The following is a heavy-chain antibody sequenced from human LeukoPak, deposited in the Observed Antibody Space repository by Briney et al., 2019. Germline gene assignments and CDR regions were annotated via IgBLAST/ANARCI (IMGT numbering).Heavy chain of an antibody. CDR1: GYTFSGYY. J-gene: IGHJ5*02. V-gene: IGHV1-2*02. D-gene: IGHD2-21*01. CDR2: INANSGET. CDR3: ATGVGDIWFALQS. Sequence: ASVKVSCKASGYTFSGYYMNWVRQAPGQGLEWMGWINANSGETNYAQRFHGRVTMTRGTSINTAYMDVTSLGSDDTAVYYCATGVGDIWFALQSWGQGTLVSVSS.